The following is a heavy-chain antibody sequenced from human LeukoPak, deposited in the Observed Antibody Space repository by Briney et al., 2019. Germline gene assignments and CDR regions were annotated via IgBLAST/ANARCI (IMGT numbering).Heavy chain of an antibody. CDR1: GGSISIYY. Sequence: SDSLSLTCTVSGGSISIYYWSWIRQPPRKGLYWIGYIYYSGSTNYNPSLKSRVTISVDTSKNQFSLKLSSVTAADTAVYYCARSEWELLYPFDYWGQGTLVTVSS. D-gene: IGHD1-26*01. J-gene: IGHJ4*02. CDR2: IYYSGST. CDR3: ARSEWELLYPFDY. V-gene: IGHV4-59*01.